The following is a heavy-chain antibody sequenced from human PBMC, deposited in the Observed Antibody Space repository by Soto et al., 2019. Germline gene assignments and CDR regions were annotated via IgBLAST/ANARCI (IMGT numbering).Heavy chain of an antibody. J-gene: IGHJ6*02. V-gene: IGHV4-34*01. CDR1: GVSFSGYY. CDR2: INHSGST. CDR3: ASLVLAGMDPYNGTDV. D-gene: IGHD6-19*01. Sequence: SETLSLTCAVYGVSFSGYYWSWIRQPPGKGLEWIGEINHSGSTNYNPSLKSRVTISVDTSKNQFSLKLSSVTAADTAVYYCASLVLAGMDPYNGTDVPGPGTAVTVSS.